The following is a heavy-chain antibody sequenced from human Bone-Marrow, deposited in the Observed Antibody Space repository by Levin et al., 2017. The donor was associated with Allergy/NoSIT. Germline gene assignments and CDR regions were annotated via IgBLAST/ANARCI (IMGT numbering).Heavy chain of an antibody. CDR2: IHYSRTT. CDR1: GGFINDYY. CDR3: ARERRDGNNYVDY. Sequence: NPSETLSLTCTVSGGFINDYYWSWFRQSPGKTIEWIACIHYSRTTYYNPSLRSRVTISMDTSRNQFSLSLSSVTAGDTADYYCARERRDGNNYVDYWGQGILVTVSS. D-gene: IGHD5-24*01. J-gene: IGHJ4*02. V-gene: IGHV4-59*01.